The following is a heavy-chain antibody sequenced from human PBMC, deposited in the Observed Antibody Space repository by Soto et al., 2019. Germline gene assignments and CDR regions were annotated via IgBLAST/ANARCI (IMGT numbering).Heavy chain of an antibody. V-gene: IGHV3-23*01. J-gene: IGHJ6*02. CDR2: ISGSGGST. CDR1: VFTFISYA. D-gene: IGHD1-26*01. CDR3: AKDGRATTGYYYYGMDV. Sequence: GWSLRLSCASSVFTFISYAMSWVRQAPGKGLEWVSAISGSGGSTYYADSVKGRFTISRDNSKNTLYLQMNSLRAEDTAVYYCAKDGRATTGYYYYGMDVWGQGTTVTVSS.